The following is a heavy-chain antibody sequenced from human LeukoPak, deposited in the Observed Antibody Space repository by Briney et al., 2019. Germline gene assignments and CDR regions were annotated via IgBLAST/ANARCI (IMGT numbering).Heavy chain of an antibody. Sequence: GGSLRLSCAASGFTFSSYWMSWVRQAPGKGLEWVANIKQDGSEKYYVDSVKGRFTISRDNAKNSLYLQMNSLRAEDTAVYYCARGIGSSMSPKYYYYYYYMDVWGKGTAVTISS. CDR1: GFTFSSYW. CDR3: ARGIGSSMSPKYYYYYYYMDV. J-gene: IGHJ6*03. V-gene: IGHV3-7*01. CDR2: IKQDGSEK. D-gene: IGHD2-2*01.